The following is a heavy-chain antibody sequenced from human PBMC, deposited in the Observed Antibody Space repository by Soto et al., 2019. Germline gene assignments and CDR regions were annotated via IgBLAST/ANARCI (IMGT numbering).Heavy chain of an antibody. Sequence: SETLSLTCAVSGGYISIGGYTWSWIRQPPGKGLEWIGYIYHSGSTYYNPSLKSRVTISVDRSKNQFSLKLSSVTAADTAVYFFDRGASPGLTGTTRFDHWGQGTLVTVSS. CDR1: GGYISIGGYT. CDR2: IYHSGST. CDR3: DRGASPGLTGTTRFDH. D-gene: IGHD1-7*01. J-gene: IGHJ5*02. V-gene: IGHV4-30-2*01.